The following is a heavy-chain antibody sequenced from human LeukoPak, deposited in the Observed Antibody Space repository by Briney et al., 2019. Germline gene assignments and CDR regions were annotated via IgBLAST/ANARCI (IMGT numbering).Heavy chain of an antibody. Sequence: GRSLRLSCAAPGFTFSSYGMHWVRQAPGKGLEWVAVISYDGSNKYYADSVKGRFTISRDNSKNTLYLQMNSLRAEDTAVYYCAKDRVRLQMSGWFDPWGQGTLVTVSS. CDR3: AKDRVRLQMSGWFDP. V-gene: IGHV3-30*18. D-gene: IGHD4-11*01. CDR1: GFTFSSYG. J-gene: IGHJ5*02. CDR2: ISYDGSNK.